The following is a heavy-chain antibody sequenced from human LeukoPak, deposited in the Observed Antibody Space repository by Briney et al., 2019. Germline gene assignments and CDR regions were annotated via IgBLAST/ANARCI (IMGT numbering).Heavy chain of an antibody. V-gene: IGHV4-34*01. CDR2: INQSGST. J-gene: IGHJ6*03. Sequence: SETLSLTCAVYGGSFSGYYWTWIRQPPGKGLEWIGEINQSGSTNYNPSLNSRITISVDTSKNQFSLQLSSVTAADTAVYYCARDSRYCVTTSCSRGIGYMDVWAKGPRSPSP. CDR1: GGSFSGYY. D-gene: IGHD2-2*01. CDR3: ARDSRYCVTTSCSRGIGYMDV.